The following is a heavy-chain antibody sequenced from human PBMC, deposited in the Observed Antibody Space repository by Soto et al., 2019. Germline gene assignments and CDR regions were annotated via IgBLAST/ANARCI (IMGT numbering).Heavy chain of an antibody. V-gene: IGHV3-74*01. CDR2: IYTDGSIT. D-gene: IGHD1-26*01. Sequence: LRLSCAVSGFTFSSYWMHWVRQAPGKGLVWVSRIYTDGSITNYADSVKGRFTISRDNAKNTLYLQMHSLRAEDTAVYYCARVSGNYLPFDYWGQGTLVTVSS. CDR3: ARVSGNYLPFDY. J-gene: IGHJ4*02. CDR1: GFTFSSYW.